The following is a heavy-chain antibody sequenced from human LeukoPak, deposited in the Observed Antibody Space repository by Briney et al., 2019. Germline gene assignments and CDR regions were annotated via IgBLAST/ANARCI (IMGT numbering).Heavy chain of an antibody. CDR2: IKQDGSEI. CDR1: GFTFSNYW. V-gene: IGHV3-7*01. CDR3: ARAMDV. J-gene: IGHJ6*02. Sequence: PGGSLRLSCAASGFTFSNYWMRWVRQAPGKGLEWVANIKQDGSEIYYVDSVKGRFTISRDNAKNSLYLQMNSLRAEDTAVYYCARAMDVWGQGTTVTVSS.